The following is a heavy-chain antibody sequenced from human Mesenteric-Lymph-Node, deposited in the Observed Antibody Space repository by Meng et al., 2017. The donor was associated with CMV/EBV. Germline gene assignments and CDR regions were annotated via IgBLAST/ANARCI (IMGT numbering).Heavy chain of an antibody. Sequence: GESLKISYAASGFTGLTFSTYDMHWVRQAPGKGLEWVSAIGTAGDTYYPGSVKGRFTISRENAKNSLYLQMSSLRAGDTAVYYCARGRYSGSYYGDAFDFWGQGTMVTVSS. CDR2: IGTAGDT. D-gene: IGHD1-26*01. CDR3: ARGRYSGSYYGDAFDF. V-gene: IGHV3-13*01. J-gene: IGHJ3*01. CDR1: GFTGLTFSTYD.